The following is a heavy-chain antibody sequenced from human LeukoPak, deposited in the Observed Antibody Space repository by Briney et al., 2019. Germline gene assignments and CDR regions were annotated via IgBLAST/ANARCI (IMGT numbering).Heavy chain of an antibody. D-gene: IGHD6-25*01. V-gene: IGHV1-2*02. J-gene: IGHJ5*02. CDR3: AREPTVRPIRWFDP. Sequence: ASVKVSCKASGYTFTGYYMHWVRQAPGQGLEWMGWINPNSGGTNYAQKFQGRVTMTRDTSISTAYMELSRLRSDDTAVYYCAREPTVRPIRWFDPWGQGTLVAVSS. CDR1: GYTFTGYY. CDR2: INPNSGGT.